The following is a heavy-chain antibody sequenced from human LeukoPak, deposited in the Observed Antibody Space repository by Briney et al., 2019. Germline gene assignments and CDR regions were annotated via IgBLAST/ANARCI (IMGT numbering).Heavy chain of an antibody. J-gene: IGHJ4*02. CDR1: GATFSSYA. D-gene: IGHD3-22*01. CDR3: ARVQPHRIYYDNSDYPTRNDY. CDR2: IIPIFGTA. Sequence: SVKVSCKASGATFSSYAISWVRQAPGQGLEWMGGIIPIFGTANYAQKFQGRVTMTTDTSTSTAYMELRSLRSDDTAVYYCARVQPHRIYYDNSDYPTRNDYWGQGTLVTVSS. V-gene: IGHV1-69*05.